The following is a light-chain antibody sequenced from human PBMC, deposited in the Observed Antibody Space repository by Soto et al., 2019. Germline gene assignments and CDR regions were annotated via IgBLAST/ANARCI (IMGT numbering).Light chain of an antibody. V-gene: IGKV1-39*01. CDR1: QNIRTY. CDR3: QQSYTSPLT. J-gene: IGKJ4*01. CDR2: DAS. Sequence: DIQMTQSPSSLSASVGDRVTITCRASQNIRTYLNWYQHKPGEVPKVLICDASTLENGVPSRFSGSGSGTDFTLTIANLQREDFATYFCQQSYTSPLTFGGGTKLEIK.